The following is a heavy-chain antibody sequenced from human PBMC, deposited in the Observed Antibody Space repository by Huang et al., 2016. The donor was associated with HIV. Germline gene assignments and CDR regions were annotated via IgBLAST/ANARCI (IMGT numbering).Heavy chain of an antibody. J-gene: IGHJ4*02. CDR3: ARDPRIQSWLNFFDY. CDR2: INSDGSST. Sequence: EVQLVESGGGLVQPGGSLRLSCAASGFSISSYWMHWVRQAPVKGLVWVSRINSDGSSTSYADSGKGRFTISRDNAKNTLYLQMNSLRAEDTAVYYCARDPRIQSWLNFFDYWGQGTLVSVSS. CDR1: GFSISSYW. D-gene: IGHD3-22*01. V-gene: IGHV3-74*01.